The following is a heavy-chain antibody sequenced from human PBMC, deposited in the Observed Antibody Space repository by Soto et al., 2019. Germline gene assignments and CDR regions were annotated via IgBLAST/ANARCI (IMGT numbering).Heavy chain of an antibody. J-gene: IGHJ4*02. CDR3: ARVYTRYGDYELDY. V-gene: IGHV4-59*01. CDR1: GGSISSYY. Sequence: SETLSLTCTVSGGSISSYYWSWIRQPPGKGLEWIGYIYYSGSTNYNPSLKSRVTISVDTSKNQFSLKLSSVTAADTAVYYCARVYTRYGDYELDYWGQGTLVTVSS. CDR2: IYYSGST. D-gene: IGHD4-17*01.